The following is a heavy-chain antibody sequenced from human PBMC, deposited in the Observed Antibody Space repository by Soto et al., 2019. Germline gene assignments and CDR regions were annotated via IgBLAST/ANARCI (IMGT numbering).Heavy chain of an antibody. CDR1: GGTFSSYT. Sequence: QVQLVQSGAEVKKPGSSVKVSCKASGGTFSSYTISWVRQAPGQGLEWMGRIIPILGIANYAQKFQGRVTVTAEKSASTAYLDRSRLRSADTAVYYCAGATSVEWFGEKCGMDFWGQGTTVTVSS. D-gene: IGHD3-10*01. CDR2: IIPILGIA. J-gene: IGHJ6*02. CDR3: AGATSVEWFGEKCGMDF. V-gene: IGHV1-69*02.